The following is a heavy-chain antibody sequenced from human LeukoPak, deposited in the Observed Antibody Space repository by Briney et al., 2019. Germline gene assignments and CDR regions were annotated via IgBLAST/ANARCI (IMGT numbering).Heavy chain of an antibody. CDR1: GFTFSSYA. CDR2: ISGSGGST. Sequence: PGGSLRLSCAASGFTFSSYAMSWVRQAPGKGLEWVSAISGSGGSTYYADSVKGRFTISIDNSKNTLYLQMNSLRAEDTAVYYCAKMVLEWLLFSWFDPWGQGTLVTVSS. CDR3: AKMVLEWLLFSWFDP. V-gene: IGHV3-23*01. J-gene: IGHJ5*02. D-gene: IGHD3-3*01.